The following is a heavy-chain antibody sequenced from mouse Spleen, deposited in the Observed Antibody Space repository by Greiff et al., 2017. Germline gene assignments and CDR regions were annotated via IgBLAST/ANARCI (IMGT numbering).Heavy chain of an antibody. D-gene: IGHD2-4*01. Sequence: EVQRVESGGGLVKPGGSLKLSCAASGFTFSDYGMHWVRQAPEKGLEWVAYISSGSSTIYYADTVKGRFTISRDNAKNTLFLQMTSLRSEDTAMYYCARAPKIYYDYDWFAYWGQGTLVTVSA. CDR2: ISSGSSTI. V-gene: IGHV5-17*01. CDR1: GFTFSDYG. CDR3: ARAPKIYYDYDWFAY. J-gene: IGHJ3*01.